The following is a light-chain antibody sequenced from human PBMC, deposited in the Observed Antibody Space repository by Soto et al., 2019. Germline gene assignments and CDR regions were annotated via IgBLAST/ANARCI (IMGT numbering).Light chain of an antibody. CDR1: QDINKF. CDR2: SAS. V-gene: IGKV1-9*01. J-gene: IGKJ2*01. Sequence: IHFTHSPCSLSASVGDRVSITCRASQDINKFLAWFQQKPGKAPNLLIFSASTLQSGVPSRFSGGGSGTDFTLTINSLQPEDFATYYCQQLKTYPYTFGQGTKVDIK. CDR3: QQLKTYPYT.